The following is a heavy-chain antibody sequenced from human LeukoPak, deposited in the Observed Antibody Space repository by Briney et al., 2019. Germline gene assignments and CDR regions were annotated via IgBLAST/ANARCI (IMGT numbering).Heavy chain of an antibody. Sequence: ASVRDSSKASGNTFTSCYTHWVRQAPGQGLEWMGIINPSGGRTNYAQKFQGRVTMTRDTSTSAVYMELSSLRSEDTAMYYCARGNTAGGPCDHWGQGTLVTVSS. V-gene: IGHV1-46*01. J-gene: IGHJ5*02. D-gene: IGHD5-18*01. CDR1: GNTFTSCY. CDR3: ARGNTAGGPCDH. CDR2: INPSGGRT.